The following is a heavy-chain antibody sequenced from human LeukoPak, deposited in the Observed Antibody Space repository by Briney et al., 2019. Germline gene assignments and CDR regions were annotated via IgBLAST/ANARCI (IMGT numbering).Heavy chain of an antibody. CDR3: ARAKFGYYYDSGSYYYHYMDV. CDR2: ISTSGTT. D-gene: IGHD3-10*01. CDR1: GGSISSGSYY. J-gene: IGHJ6*03. Sequence: SETLSLTCTVSGGSISSGSYYWSWIRQPAGKGLEWIGRISTSGTTNYDPSLKSRVTISVDTSKNQFSLKLSSVTAADTAVYYCARAKFGYYYDSGSYYYHYMDVWGKGTTVTISS. V-gene: IGHV4-61*02.